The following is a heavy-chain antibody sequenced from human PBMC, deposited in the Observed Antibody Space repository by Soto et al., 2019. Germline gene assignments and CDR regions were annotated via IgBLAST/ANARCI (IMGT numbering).Heavy chain of an antibody. CDR2: TRNKANSYTT. J-gene: IGHJ6*02. V-gene: IGHV3-72*01. D-gene: IGHD2-15*01. CDR1: GFSFSDHY. CDR3: ARGGYCSGVCCHSDYYGMDV. Sequence: GGSLRLSCAASGFSFSDHYMDWVRQAQGKGLEWVGRTRNKANSYTTEYAASVKGRITISRDDSKNSLFLQMNSLKNEDTAVYYCARGGYCSGVCCHSDYYGMDVWGQGTTVTVSS.